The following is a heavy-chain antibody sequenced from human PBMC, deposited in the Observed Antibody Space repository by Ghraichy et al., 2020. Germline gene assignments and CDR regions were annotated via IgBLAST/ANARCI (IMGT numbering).Heavy chain of an antibody. Sequence: TLSLTCDVSGDSINSNNWWSWVRQSPGKGLEWIGEIYHSGSTNYKPSLKSRVTISIDKSKNQFSLKLSAVIAADTAVYYCARARDYYYYYGMDVWGQGTTVTVSS. CDR1: GDSINSNNW. J-gene: IGHJ6*02. V-gene: IGHV4-4*02. CDR3: ARARDYYYYYGMDV. CDR2: IYHSGST.